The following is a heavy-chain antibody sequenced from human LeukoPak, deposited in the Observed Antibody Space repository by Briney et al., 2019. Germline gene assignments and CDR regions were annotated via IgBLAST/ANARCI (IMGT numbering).Heavy chain of an antibody. CDR1: GGSVSGYY. Sequence: SETLSLTCTVSGGSVSGYYWSWIRQPPGKGLEWIGYMYDRGNINYNPSLKSRATISQDMSKNQLSLKLRSVTAADRAVYYCAATIKRDYGDTNLHYWGQGILVTVSS. J-gene: IGHJ4*02. D-gene: IGHD4-17*01. CDR2: MYDRGNI. CDR3: AATIKRDYGDTNLHY. V-gene: IGHV4-59*02.